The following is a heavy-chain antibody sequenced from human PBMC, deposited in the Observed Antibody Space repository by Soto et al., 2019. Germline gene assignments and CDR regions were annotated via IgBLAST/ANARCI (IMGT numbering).Heavy chain of an antibody. J-gene: IGHJ4*02. CDR2: ISSSSSYI. CDR1: GFTFSSYS. V-gene: IGHV3-21*01. CDR3: ARTLPPMIVVDY. D-gene: IGHD3-22*01. Sequence: EVPLVESGGGLVKPGGSLRLSCAASGFTFSSYSMNWVRQAPGKGLEWVSSISSSSSYIYYADSVKGRFTISRDNXXXSLYLQMNSLRAEDTAVYYCARTLPPMIVVDYWGQGTLVTVSS.